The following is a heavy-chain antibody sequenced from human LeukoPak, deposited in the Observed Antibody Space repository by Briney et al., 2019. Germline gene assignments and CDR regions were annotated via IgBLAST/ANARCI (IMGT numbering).Heavy chain of an antibody. J-gene: IGHJ6*03. CDR3: ARDAYDFWSGYFSRNYMDV. CDR1: GYTFTGYY. Sequence: GASVKVSCKASGYTFTGYYMHWVRQAPGQGLEWMGWINPNSGGTNYAQKFQGRVTMTRDTSISTAYMELSRLRSDDTAVYYCARDAYDFWSGYFSRNYMDVWGKGTTVTVSS. D-gene: IGHD3-3*01. V-gene: IGHV1-2*02. CDR2: INPNSGGT.